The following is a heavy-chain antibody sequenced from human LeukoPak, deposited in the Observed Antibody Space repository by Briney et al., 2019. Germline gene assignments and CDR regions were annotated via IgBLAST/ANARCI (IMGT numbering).Heavy chain of an antibody. D-gene: IGHD4-17*01. V-gene: IGHV4-59*01. CDR3: AKEVSNGDYNILGYYYNGMDV. CDR1: GGSISNYW. Sequence: PSETLSLTCTVSGGSISNYWWSWIRQPPGKGLEWIGYVFDSGSTNYNPSLKSRVTISVDTSKKQFSLKLSSVTAADTAVYYCAKEVSNGDYNILGYYYNGMDVWGQGTTVTVSS. CDR2: VFDSGST. J-gene: IGHJ6*02.